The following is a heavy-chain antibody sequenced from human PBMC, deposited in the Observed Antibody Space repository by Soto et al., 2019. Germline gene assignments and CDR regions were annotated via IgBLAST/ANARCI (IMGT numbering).Heavy chain of an antibody. D-gene: IGHD5-12*01. CDR3: AKGVGYSGYDYPDGAVAGLFDY. V-gene: IGHV3-9*01. Sequence: PGGSLRLSCAASGFTFDDYAMHWVRQAPGKGLEWVSGISWNSGSIGYADSVKGRFTISRDNAKNSLYLQMNSLRAEDTALYYCAKGVGYSGYDYPDGAVAGLFDYWGQGTLVTVSS. CDR2: ISWNSGSI. CDR1: GFTFDDYA. J-gene: IGHJ4*02.